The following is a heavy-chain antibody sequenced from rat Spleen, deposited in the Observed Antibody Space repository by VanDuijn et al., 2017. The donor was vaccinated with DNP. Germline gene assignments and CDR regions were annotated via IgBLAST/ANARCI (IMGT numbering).Heavy chain of an antibody. CDR2: IRYDGGST. J-gene: IGHJ2*01. CDR1: GFTFSNFP. CDR3: ARLGGSPFDY. D-gene: IGHD5-1*01. V-gene: IGHV5-46*01. Sequence: EVQLVESGGGLVLPGRSLKLSCTASGFTFSNFPMAWVRQAPTKGLEWVAYIRYDGGSTYYGDSVKGRFTISRENAKSTLYLQMNSLRSEDMATYYCARLGGSPFDYWGQGVMVTVSS.